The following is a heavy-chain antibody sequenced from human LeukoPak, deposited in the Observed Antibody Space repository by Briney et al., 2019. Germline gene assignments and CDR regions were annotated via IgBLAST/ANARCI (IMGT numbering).Heavy chain of an antibody. CDR1: GFTFSNYW. Sequence: GGSLRLSCAASGFTFSNYWMSWVRQAPGKGLECVANIKHDGSGTYYVDSVKGRFSISRDNAKNSLYLQMNNLRTEDTAVYYCVRDFGYCSNGVCYTVLDHWGQGALVTVSS. J-gene: IGHJ5*02. CDR3: VRDFGYCSNGVCYTVLDH. D-gene: IGHD2-8*01. V-gene: IGHV3-7*01. CDR2: IKHDGSGT.